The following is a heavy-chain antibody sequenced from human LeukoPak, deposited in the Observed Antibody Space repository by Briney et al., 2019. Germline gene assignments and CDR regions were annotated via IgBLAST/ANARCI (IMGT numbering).Heavy chain of an antibody. D-gene: IGHD5-18*01. J-gene: IGHJ5*02. CDR2: IYYTGGT. V-gene: IGHV4-59*01. CDR1: GASISSDY. Sequence: SETLSLTCTVSGASISSDYWSWIRQSPGKSLEWIGFIYYTGGTDYNPSLKSRVTISRDTSKNQFSLNLSSVTAADTAVYYCAKGLYNYGNYFDPWGQGALVTVSA. CDR3: AKGLYNYGNYFDP.